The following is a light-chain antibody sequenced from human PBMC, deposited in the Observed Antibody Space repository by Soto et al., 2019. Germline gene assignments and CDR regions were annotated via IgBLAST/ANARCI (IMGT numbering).Light chain of an antibody. CDR3: SSYTSSSTLVV. V-gene: IGLV2-14*01. CDR1: SSDVGGYNY. Sequence: QSALTQPASVSGSPGQSITISCTGSSSDVGGYNYVSWYQQHPGKAPKLMIYEVSDRPSGVSDRFSGSKAGNTASLTISELQGDDEADYYCSSYTSSSTLVVFGGGTKLTVL. CDR2: EVS. J-gene: IGLJ2*01.